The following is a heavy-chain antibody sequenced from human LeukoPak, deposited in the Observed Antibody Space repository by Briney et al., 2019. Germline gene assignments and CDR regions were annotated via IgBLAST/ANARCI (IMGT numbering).Heavy chain of an antibody. CDR3: AYGVGGFDY. CDR1: GFTFDDYT. J-gene: IGHJ4*02. CDR2: ISWNGDST. V-gene: IGHV3-43*01. Sequence: GGSLRLSCAASGFTFDDYTMHWVRQAPGKGLEWVSLISWNGDSTYYADSVKGRFTISRDNSKKFLLLQMNSLRIEDTALYYCAYGVGGFDYWGQGTLVTVSS. D-gene: IGHD3-16*01.